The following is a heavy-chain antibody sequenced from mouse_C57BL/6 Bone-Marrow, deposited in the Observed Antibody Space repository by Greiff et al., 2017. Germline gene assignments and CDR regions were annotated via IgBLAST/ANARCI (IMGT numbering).Heavy chain of an antibody. CDR2: IYPRSGNT. CDR3: ARGDYYAMDY. Sequence: VKLMESGAELASPGASVKLSCKASGYTFTSYGISWVKQRTGQGLEWIGEIYPRSGNTYYNEKFKGKATLTADKSSSTAYMELRSLTSEDSAVYFCARGDYYAMDYWGQGTSVTVSS. V-gene: IGHV1-81*01. CDR1: GYTFTSYG. J-gene: IGHJ4*01.